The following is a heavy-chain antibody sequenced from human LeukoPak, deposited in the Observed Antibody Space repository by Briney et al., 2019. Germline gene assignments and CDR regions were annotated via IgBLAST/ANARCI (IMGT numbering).Heavy chain of an antibody. CDR1: GGTFSSYA. V-gene: IGHV1-18*01. CDR2: ISAYNGNT. Sequence: ASVKVSCKASGGTFSSYAISWVRQAPGQGLEWMGWISAYNGNTNYAQKLQGRVTMTTDTSTSTAYMELRSLRSDDTAVYYCARDRSAVLLWFGDNYYYYGMDVWGQGTTVTVSS. J-gene: IGHJ6*02. CDR3: ARDRSAVLLWFGDNYYYYGMDV. D-gene: IGHD3-10*01.